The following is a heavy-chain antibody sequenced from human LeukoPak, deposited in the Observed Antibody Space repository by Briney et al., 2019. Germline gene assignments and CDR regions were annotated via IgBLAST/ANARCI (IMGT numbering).Heavy chain of an antibody. J-gene: IGHJ5*02. CDR1: GGSISSGGDS. CDR2: IYHSGTT. V-gene: IGHV4-30-2*01. Sequence: PSQTLSLTCAVFGGSISSGGDSWSWIRQPPGKGLEWIGYIYHSGTTYYNPSLKSRVTISTDRSKNQFSLKLSSVTAADTAVYYCARNYWNDPYNWFDPWGQGTLVTVSS. D-gene: IGHD1-1*01. CDR3: ARNYWNDPYNWFDP.